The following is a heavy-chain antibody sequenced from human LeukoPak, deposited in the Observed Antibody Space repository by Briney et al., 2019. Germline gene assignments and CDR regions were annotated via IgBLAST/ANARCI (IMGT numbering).Heavy chain of an antibody. J-gene: IGHJ4*02. Sequence: SETLSLTCTVSGAPISRYYWSWIRQPPGKGLEWIGYIYSSGSTSCSPSLKSRVTMSVDTSKNQFSLKLSSVTAADTAVYYCARGFSHTGRAATLFDYWGQGTLVTVSS. CDR1: GAPISRYY. CDR2: IYSSGST. V-gene: IGHV4-59*12. D-gene: IGHD2-15*01. CDR3: ARGFSHTGRAATLFDY.